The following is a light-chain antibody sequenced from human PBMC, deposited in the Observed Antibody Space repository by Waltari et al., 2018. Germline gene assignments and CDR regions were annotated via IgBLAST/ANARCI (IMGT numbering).Light chain of an antibody. Sequence: SYVLTQPPSVSVAPGQTARITCGGNNIGSKSVHWYQQKPGQAPVLVVYDDSDRPSGSPERFAGSNSGNTATLTISRVEAGDEADYYCQVWDSSSVHRVFGGGTKLTVL. CDR2: DDS. CDR3: QVWDSSSVHRV. V-gene: IGLV3-21*02. CDR1: NIGSKS. J-gene: IGLJ3*02.